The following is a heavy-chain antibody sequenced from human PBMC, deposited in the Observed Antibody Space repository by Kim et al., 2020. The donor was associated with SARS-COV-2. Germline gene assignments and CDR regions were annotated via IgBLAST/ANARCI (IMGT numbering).Heavy chain of an antibody. D-gene: IGHD6-13*01. CDR2: INAGNGNT. CDR3: ARFMYSSSWYAGDWFDP. J-gene: IGHJ5*02. V-gene: IGHV1-3*01. Sequence: ASVKVSCKASGYTFTSYAMHWVRQAPGQRLEWMGWINAGNGNTKYSQKFQGRVTITRDTSASTAYMELSSLRSEDTAVYYCARFMYSSSWYAGDWFDPWGQGTLVTVSS. CDR1: GYTFTSYA.